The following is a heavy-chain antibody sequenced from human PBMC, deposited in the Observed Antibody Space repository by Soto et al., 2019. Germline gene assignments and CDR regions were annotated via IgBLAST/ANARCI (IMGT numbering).Heavy chain of an antibody. CDR2: IYRTGST. J-gene: IGHJ4*02. Sequence: SETLSLTCAVSGGSFTSNNWWTWVRQPPGQGLEWIGEIYRTGSTNYNPSLKSRVTISLDKSENQFSLKVTFLTAADTAVYYCASRDPGTSVDYWGQGTLVTVSS. CDR1: GGSFTSNNW. D-gene: IGHD1-7*01. CDR3: ASRDPGTSVDY. V-gene: IGHV4-4*02.